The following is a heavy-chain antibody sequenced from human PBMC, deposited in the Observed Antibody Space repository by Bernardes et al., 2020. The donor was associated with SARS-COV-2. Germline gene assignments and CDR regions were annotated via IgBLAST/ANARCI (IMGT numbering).Heavy chain of an antibody. V-gene: IGHV4-34*01. D-gene: IGHD3-10*01. CDR2: INHSGST. Sequence: SETLSLTCAVYGGSFSGYYWSWIRQPPGKGLEWIGEINHSGSTNYNPSLKSRVTISVDTSKNQFSLKLSSVTAADTAVYYCARELWFGDKGWFDPWGQGTLVTVSS. J-gene: IGHJ5*02. CDR1: GGSFSGYY. CDR3: ARELWFGDKGWFDP.